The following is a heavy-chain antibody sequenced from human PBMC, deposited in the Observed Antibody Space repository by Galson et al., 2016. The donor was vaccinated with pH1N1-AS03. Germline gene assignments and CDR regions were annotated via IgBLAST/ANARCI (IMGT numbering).Heavy chain of an antibody. V-gene: IGHV3-30*18. CDR1: GFTISNLG. J-gene: IGHJ4*02. CDR3: ANDFNYDFWSGDSFY. CDR2: ISFDGTNK. Sequence: SLRLSCAASGFTISNLGMLWVRQAPGQGLEWVAIISFDGTNKYYADSVKGRFSISRDNSKNTLFLQMSALRAEDTAVYYCANDFNYDFWSGDSFYWGQGALVTVSS. D-gene: IGHD3/OR15-3a*01.